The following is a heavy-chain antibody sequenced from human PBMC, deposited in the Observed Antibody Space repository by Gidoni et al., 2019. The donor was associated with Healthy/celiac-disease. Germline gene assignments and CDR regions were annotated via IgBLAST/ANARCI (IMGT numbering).Heavy chain of an antibody. Sequence: QVQLQQWGAGLLKPSETLSLTCAVYGGSFSGYYWSWIRQPPGKGLEWIGEINHSGSTNYNPSLKSRVTISVDTSKNQFSLKLSSVTAADTAVYYCARGDEYYYDSSGYYGGAFDIWGQGTMVTVSS. V-gene: IGHV4-34*01. CDR1: GGSFSGYY. D-gene: IGHD3-22*01. J-gene: IGHJ3*02. CDR3: ARGDEYYYDSSGYYGGAFDI. CDR2: INHSGST.